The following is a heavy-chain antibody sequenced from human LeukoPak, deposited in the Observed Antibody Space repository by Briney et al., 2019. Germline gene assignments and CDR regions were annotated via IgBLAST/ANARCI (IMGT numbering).Heavy chain of an antibody. Sequence: SETLSLTCAVYGGSFSGYYWSWIRQPPGKGLEWIGEINHSGNTNYNPSLKSRVTISVDTSKNQFSLKLSSVTAADTAVYYCARGYGSGSYYVYWGQGTLVTVSS. V-gene: IGHV4-34*01. D-gene: IGHD3-10*01. CDR2: INHSGNT. CDR3: ARGYGSGSYYVY. J-gene: IGHJ4*02. CDR1: GGSFSGYY.